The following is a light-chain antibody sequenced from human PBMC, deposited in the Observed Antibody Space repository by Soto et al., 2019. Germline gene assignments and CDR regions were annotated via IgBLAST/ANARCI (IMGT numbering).Light chain of an antibody. V-gene: IGKV3D-15*01. CDR3: QQYNKWPPLT. CDR1: QSVRSN. J-gene: IGKJ4*01. CDR2: DAS. Sequence: EIVMTQSPATLSVSPGERFTLSCRASQSVRSNFAWYQQKPGQAPRLLIYDASNRATGIPARFSGSGSGTEFTLTISSLQSEDVAVYYCQQYNKWPPLTFGGGTKVDIK.